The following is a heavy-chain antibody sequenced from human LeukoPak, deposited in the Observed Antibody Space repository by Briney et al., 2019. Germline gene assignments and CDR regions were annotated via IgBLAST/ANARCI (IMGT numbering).Heavy chain of an antibody. V-gene: IGHV3-30*18. CDR2: ILYDGSNK. CDR1: GFTFSSYG. Sequence: GGSLRLSCAASGFTFSSYGMHWVRQAPGKGLEWVAVILYDGSNKYYADSVKGRFTISRDNSKNTLYLQMNSLRAEDTAVYYCAKDGVLLWFGELYAYFDYWGQGTLVTVSS. CDR3: AKDGVLLWFGELYAYFDY. J-gene: IGHJ4*02. D-gene: IGHD3-10*01.